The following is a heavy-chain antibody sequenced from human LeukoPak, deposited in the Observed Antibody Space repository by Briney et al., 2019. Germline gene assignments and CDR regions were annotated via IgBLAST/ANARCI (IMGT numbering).Heavy chain of an antibody. Sequence: SETLSLTCSVSGGSFSRNYWTWIRQLPGKGLEWIGYVYLSGSTSYNPSLKSRVTISVDTSKNQFSLKLSSVTAADTAVYYCARSGGFGTDIVVVPAASRSCYFDYWGQGTLVTVSS. V-gene: IGHV4-59*12. J-gene: IGHJ4*02. CDR2: VYLSGST. CDR1: GGSFSRNY. CDR3: ARSGGFGTDIVVVPAASRSCYFDY. D-gene: IGHD2-2*01.